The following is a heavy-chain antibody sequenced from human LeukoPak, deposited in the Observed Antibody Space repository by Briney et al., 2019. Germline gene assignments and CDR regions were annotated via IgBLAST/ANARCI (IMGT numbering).Heavy chain of an antibody. CDR2: IYYSGST. Sequence: PSETLSLTCTVSGGSINTYFWSWIRQPPGKGLEWIGYIYYSGSTNYNPSLKSRVTISVDTSKNQFSLKLSSVTAAYTAVYYCARGVTGGWYGHFQHWGQGTLVTVSS. J-gene: IGHJ1*01. V-gene: IGHV4-59*01. CDR3: ARGVTGGWYGHFQH. CDR1: GGSINTYF. D-gene: IGHD6-19*01.